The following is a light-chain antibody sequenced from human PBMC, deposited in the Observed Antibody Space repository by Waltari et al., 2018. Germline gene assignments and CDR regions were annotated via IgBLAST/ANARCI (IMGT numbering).Light chain of an antibody. J-gene: IGLJ2*01. CDR2: DVN. CDR3: CSQSSYNGVI. CDR1: SSDVGGDDS. V-gene: IGLV2-14*03. Sequence: QSALRQPASVSGSPGQSITISCTGSSSDVGGDDSVSWYQDHPGQAPKVIISDVNNRPSGVSDRFSGSKSGNTASLTISGLQAEDEANYYCCSQSSYNGVIFGGGTKLTVL.